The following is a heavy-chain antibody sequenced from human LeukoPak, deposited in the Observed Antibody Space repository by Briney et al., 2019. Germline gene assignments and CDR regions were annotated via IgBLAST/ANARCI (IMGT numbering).Heavy chain of an antibody. V-gene: IGHV3-53*01. CDR3: ARGHYYFDY. CDR1: GFTFSSYA. J-gene: IGHJ4*02. CDR2: IYSDGTT. Sequence: QTGGSLRLSCAASGFTFSSYAMSWVRQAPGKGLEWVSVIYSDGTTYYADSVKGRFTISRDNSKNTLYLQMNSLRAEDTAVYYCARGHYYFDYWGQGTLVTVSS.